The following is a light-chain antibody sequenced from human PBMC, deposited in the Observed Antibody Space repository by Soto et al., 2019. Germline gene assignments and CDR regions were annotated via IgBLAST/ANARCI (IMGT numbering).Light chain of an antibody. CDR3: CSYAGGYTYL. Sequence: QAALTQPRSVSGCPGQAVTISCTRTGNDVGAYNYVSCYQQHTGRPPKLMSYDVARWPSGVPDRFSGSKSGNTASLTISGLQAEDEADYFCCSYAGGYTYLFGTGTKVTVL. V-gene: IGLV2-11*01. CDR1: GNDVGAYNY. J-gene: IGLJ1*01. CDR2: DVA.